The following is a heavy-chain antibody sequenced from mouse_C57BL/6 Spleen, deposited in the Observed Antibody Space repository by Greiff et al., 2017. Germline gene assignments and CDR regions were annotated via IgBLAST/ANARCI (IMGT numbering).Heavy chain of an antibody. CDR2: IDPSDSYT. V-gene: IGHV1-50*01. D-gene: IGHD1-1*01. Sequence: QVQLLQPGAELVKPGASVKLSCKASGYTFTSYWMQWVKQRPGQGLEWIGEIDPSDSYTNYNQKFKGKATLTVDTSSSTAYMQLSSLTSEDSAVYYCARVSSYAMDYWGQGTSVTVSS. CDR1: GYTFTSYW. CDR3: ARVSSYAMDY. J-gene: IGHJ4*01.